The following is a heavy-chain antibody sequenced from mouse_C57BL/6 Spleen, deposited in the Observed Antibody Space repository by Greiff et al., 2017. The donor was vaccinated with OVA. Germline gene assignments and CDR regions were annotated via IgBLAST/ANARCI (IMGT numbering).Heavy chain of an antibody. CDR1: GYTFTSYW. CDR3: ARRTMITTGYYFDY. D-gene: IGHD2-4*01. CDR2: INPSNGGP. V-gene: IGHV1-53*01. J-gene: IGHJ2*01. Sequence: VQLQQSGTELVKPGASVKLSCKASGYTFTSYWMHWVKQRPGQGLEWIGNINPSNGGPNYNEKFKSKATLTVDKSSSTAYMQLSSLTSEDSAVYYCARRTMITTGYYFDYWGQGTTLTVSS.